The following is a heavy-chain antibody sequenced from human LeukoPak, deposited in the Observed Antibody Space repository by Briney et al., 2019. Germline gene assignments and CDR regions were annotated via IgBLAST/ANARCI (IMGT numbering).Heavy chain of an antibody. Sequence: SVKVSCKASGRTFRIYAISWVRQPPGQGLEWVGDILSIFGTTQYAQKLQGRVTITTDESTSTTYMELSSLRSEDTAVYYCARDSTYYDFWSGYYTRAYYYYYYMDVWGKGTTVTVSS. D-gene: IGHD3-3*01. CDR1: GRTFRIYA. V-gene: IGHV1-69*05. CDR3: ARDSTYYDFWSGYYTRAYYYYYYMDV. J-gene: IGHJ6*03. CDR2: ILSIFGTT.